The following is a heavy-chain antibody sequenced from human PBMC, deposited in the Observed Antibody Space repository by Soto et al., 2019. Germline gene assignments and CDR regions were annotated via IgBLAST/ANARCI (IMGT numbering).Heavy chain of an antibody. CDR3: ASGNSFSSSCSYLDL. V-gene: IGHV4-31*03. Sequence: QVQLQESGPGLVKPSQTLSLTCTVSGGSIDSDGSYWSWIRQSPGEGLEWLGYIYYSGTTYYNPSLRSRFSISLDTSKDPFSLKLSSEPAAETAISYCASGNSFSSSCSYLDLWGRGTLVTVSS. J-gene: IGHJ2*01. D-gene: IGHD2-2*01. CDR1: GGSIDSDGSY. CDR2: IYYSGTT.